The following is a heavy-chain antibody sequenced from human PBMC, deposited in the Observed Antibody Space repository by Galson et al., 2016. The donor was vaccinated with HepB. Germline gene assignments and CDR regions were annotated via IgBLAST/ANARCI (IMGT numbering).Heavy chain of an antibody. D-gene: IGHD6-13*01. J-gene: IGHJ3*02. Sequence: SETLSLTCAVSGGSINTDNWWSWVRQPPGKGLEWIGQVYHTGDTHYHPSLNNRVTMSVDKSKKQFSPKLTSVTAADTALYYCARIGEYSSSLYTAYDNWGRGTMVTVSS. CDR2: VYHTGDT. CDR1: GGSINTDNW. CDR3: ARIGEYSSSLYTAYDN. V-gene: IGHV4-4*02.